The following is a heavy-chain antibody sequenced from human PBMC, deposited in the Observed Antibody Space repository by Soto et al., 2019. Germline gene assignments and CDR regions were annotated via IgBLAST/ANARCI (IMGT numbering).Heavy chain of an antibody. D-gene: IGHD3-3*01. CDR2: MNPNSGNT. CDR1: GYTFTSYD. J-gene: IGHJ6*03. Sequence: ASVKVSCKASGYTFTSYDINWVRQATGQGLEWMGWMNPNSGNTGYAQKFQGRVTMTRNTSTSTAYMELSSLRSEDTAVYYCARGRNDDFWCGPYMDGWGKGTTVTVSS. CDR3: ARGRNDDFWCGPYMDG. V-gene: IGHV1-8*01.